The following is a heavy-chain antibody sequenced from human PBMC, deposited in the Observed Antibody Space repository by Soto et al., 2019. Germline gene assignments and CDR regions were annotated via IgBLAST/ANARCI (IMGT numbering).Heavy chain of an antibody. CDR1: GYTFTNYG. Sequence: ASGKVSCKASGYTFTNYGISWVRQAPGQGLEWMGWISAYNGNTNYAQKLQGRGTMTTDTSTSTAYMELRSLRSDDTAVYYCARENIFGVVREYYFDYWGQGTLVTVSS. J-gene: IGHJ4*02. CDR2: ISAYNGNT. CDR3: ARENIFGVVREYYFDY. D-gene: IGHD3-3*01. V-gene: IGHV1-18*04.